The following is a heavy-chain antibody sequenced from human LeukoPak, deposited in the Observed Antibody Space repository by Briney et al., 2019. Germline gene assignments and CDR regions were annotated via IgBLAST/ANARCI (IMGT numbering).Heavy chain of an antibody. Sequence: PSETLSLTCTVSDGSLSSGGYYWSWIRQHPGKGLEWIGYIYYSGSTYYNPSLKSRVTISVDTSKNQFSLKLSSVTAADTAVYYCARGQLQVHYWGQGTLVTVSS. CDR3: ARGQLQVHY. CDR1: DGSLSSGGYY. J-gene: IGHJ4*02. CDR2: IYYSGST. D-gene: IGHD1-1*01. V-gene: IGHV4-31*03.